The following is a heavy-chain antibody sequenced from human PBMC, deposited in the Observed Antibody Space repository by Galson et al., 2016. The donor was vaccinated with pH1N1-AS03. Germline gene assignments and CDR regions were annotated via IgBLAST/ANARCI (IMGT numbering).Heavy chain of an antibody. J-gene: IGHJ4*02. CDR1: GLAFSSSW. D-gene: IGHD6-6*01. CDR3: VRGKIAAQIGRTNYFDY. V-gene: IGHV3-7*03. Sequence: SLRLSCAASGLAFSSSWMYWVRQAPGKGLEWVANIRYDGSDYYYGDSVKGRFTISRDNAKNLVFLQMNSLRAEDTAVYYCVRGKIAAQIGRTNYFDYWGQGTLVTVSS. CDR2: IRYDGSDY.